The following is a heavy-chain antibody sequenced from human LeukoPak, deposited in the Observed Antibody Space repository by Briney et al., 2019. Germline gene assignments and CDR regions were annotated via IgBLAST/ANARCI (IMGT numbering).Heavy chain of an antibody. Sequence: GGSLRLSCAASGFTLSSYGMHWVRQAPGKGLEWVAVIWYDGSNKYYADSVKGRFTISRDNSKNTLCLQMNSLRAEDTAVYYCAKDLDSSSWFGHYFDYWGQGTLVTVSS. V-gene: IGHV3-33*06. CDR1: GFTLSSYG. CDR3: AKDLDSSSWFGHYFDY. J-gene: IGHJ4*02. D-gene: IGHD6-13*01. CDR2: IWYDGSNK.